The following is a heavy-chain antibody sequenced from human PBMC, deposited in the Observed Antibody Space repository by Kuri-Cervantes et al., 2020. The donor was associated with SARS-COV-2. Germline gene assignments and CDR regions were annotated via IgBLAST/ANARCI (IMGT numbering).Heavy chain of an antibody. CDR2: IYYSGST. V-gene: IGHV4-59*11. J-gene: IGHJ4*02. Sequence: SETLSLTCTVSGGSISSHYWSWIRQPPGKGLEWIGYIYYSGSTNYNPSLKSRVTISVDTSKNQFSLRLTSVPAADTALYYCARGQWLGLYFDYWGQGILVTVSS. D-gene: IGHD6-19*01. CDR1: GGSISSHY. CDR3: ARGQWLGLYFDY.